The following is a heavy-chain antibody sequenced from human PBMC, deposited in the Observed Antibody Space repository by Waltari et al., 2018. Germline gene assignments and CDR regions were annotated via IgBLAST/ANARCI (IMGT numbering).Heavy chain of an antibody. Sequence: QLQLPQSGPGLVTPSESLSLTCAVSGYSMSSSDWWSWVRQPPGKGLEWIGQIHRSGRTNYSPSLESRVTMSIDTSNNQFSLKMSAATAADTAVYYCARDRGRGLYLDSWGQGTLVTVSP. CDR2: IHRSGRT. V-gene: IGHV4-4*02. J-gene: IGHJ4*02. CDR3: ARDRGRGLYLDS. D-gene: IGHD2-15*01. CDR1: GYSMSSSDW.